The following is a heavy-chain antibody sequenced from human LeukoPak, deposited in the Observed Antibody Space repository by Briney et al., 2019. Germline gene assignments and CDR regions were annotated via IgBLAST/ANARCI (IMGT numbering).Heavy chain of an antibody. CDR1: GGSISSSQW. CDR3: ARRSDPFDI. Sequence: SETLSLTCAVSGGSISSSQWWSWVRQPPGKGLEWIGEIYHSGSIKYNPSLKSRVTISVDKSKNQFSLNLSSVTAADTAVYYCARRSDPFDIWGQGTLVTVSS. CDR2: IYHSGSI. V-gene: IGHV4-4*02. J-gene: IGHJ3*02.